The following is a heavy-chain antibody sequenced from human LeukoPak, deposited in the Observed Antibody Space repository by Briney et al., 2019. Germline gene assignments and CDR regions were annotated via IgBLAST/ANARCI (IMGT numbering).Heavy chain of an antibody. D-gene: IGHD1-26*01. J-gene: IGHJ4*02. CDR3: ARDYAGYSGSYYGGGY. V-gene: IGHV1-18*01. CDR1: GYTFTSYG. CDR2: ISAYNGNT. Sequence: ASVKVSCKASGYTFTSYGISWVRQAPGQGLEWMGWISAYNGNTSYAQKLQGRVTMTTDTSTSTAYIELRSLRSDDTAVYYCARDYAGYSGSYYGGGYWGQGTLVTVSS.